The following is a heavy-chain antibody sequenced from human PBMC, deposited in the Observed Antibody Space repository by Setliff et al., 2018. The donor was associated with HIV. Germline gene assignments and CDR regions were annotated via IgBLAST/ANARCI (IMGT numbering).Heavy chain of an antibody. Sequence: ASVKVSCKASGYTFTGNYIHWVRQAPGQGLEWMGWINPNSGGTNYEQKFQGRGTMTRDTSISTAYMELSRLRSEDTAVYYCAREQESYGSGSLAFDYWGQGTLVTVSS. CDR3: AREQESYGSGSLAFDY. J-gene: IGHJ4*02. CDR2: INPNSGGT. V-gene: IGHV1-2*02. D-gene: IGHD3-10*01. CDR1: GYTFTGNY.